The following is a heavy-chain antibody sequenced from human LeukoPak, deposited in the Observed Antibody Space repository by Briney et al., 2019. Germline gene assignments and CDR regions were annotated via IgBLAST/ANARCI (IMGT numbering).Heavy chain of an antibody. Sequence: PSETLSLTCTVSGASFSSSTYYWGRIRQPPGTGLEWIGSIYYSGSTYYNPSLKSRVTMSVDTSKNQFSLKLSSVTAADTAVYYCARHAGGISATGTRPFDYWGQGTLVTVSS. D-gene: IGHD6-13*01. CDR2: IYYSGST. CDR3: ARHAGGISATGTRPFDY. J-gene: IGHJ4*02. CDR1: GASFSSSTYY. V-gene: IGHV4-39*01.